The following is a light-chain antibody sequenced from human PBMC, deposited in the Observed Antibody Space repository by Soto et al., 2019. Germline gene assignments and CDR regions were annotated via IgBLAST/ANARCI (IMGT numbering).Light chain of an antibody. CDR1: QSVSSN. Sequence: EIVLTQSPATLSLSPGERATISCRTSQSVSSNLAWYQQRPGQAPRLLIYDASNRAAGIPARFSGSGSGTDFTLTISSLEPEDFAVYYCQQRSDWRFGPGTKVDIK. CDR3: QQRSDWR. J-gene: IGKJ3*01. V-gene: IGKV3-11*01. CDR2: DAS.